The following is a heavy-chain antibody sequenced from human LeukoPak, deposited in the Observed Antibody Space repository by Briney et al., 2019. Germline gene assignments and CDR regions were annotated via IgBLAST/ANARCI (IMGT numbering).Heavy chain of an antibody. CDR3: ARSPGGYSGPFAY. J-gene: IGHJ4*02. CDR1: GFTFDDYA. CDR2: INWNSGNI. Sequence: GGSLRLSCAASGFTFDDYAMHWVRQAPGKGLEWVSGINWNSGNIGYADSVKGRFTISRDNAKNSLYLQMNSLRAEDTALYYCARSPGGYSGPFAYWGQGTLVTVSS. D-gene: IGHD5-12*01. V-gene: IGHV3-9*01.